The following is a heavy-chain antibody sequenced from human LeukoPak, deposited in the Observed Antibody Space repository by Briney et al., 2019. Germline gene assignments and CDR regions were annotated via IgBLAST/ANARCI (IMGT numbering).Heavy chain of an antibody. V-gene: IGHV3-48*01. J-gene: IGHJ4*02. CDR3: ARRAGGYSHPYDY. CDR2: ISSSGSTI. Sequence: HPGGSLRLSCAASGFTFDDYGMSWVRQAPGKGLEWVSYISSSGSTIYYADSVKGRFTISRDISKNTLYLQMSSLRAEDTAVYYCARRAGGYSHPYDYWGQGVLVTVSS. CDR1: GFTFDDYG. D-gene: IGHD4-23*01.